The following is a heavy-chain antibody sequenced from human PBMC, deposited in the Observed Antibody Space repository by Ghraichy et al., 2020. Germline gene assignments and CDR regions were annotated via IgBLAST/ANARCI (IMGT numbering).Heavy chain of an antibody. V-gene: IGHV3-64D*06. J-gene: IGHJ4*02. CDR2: LSSNGNST. CDR3: VKEKFTSGWFFDY. Sequence: GGSLRLSCSASGFSFGSYSMHWVRQAPGKGLQYVSTLSSNGNSTYYVDSVKGRFTISRDISKNTLYLQMSSPRAEDTAIYYCVKEKFTSGWFFDYWGQGTVVTVSS. CDR1: GFSFGSYS. D-gene: IGHD6-13*01.